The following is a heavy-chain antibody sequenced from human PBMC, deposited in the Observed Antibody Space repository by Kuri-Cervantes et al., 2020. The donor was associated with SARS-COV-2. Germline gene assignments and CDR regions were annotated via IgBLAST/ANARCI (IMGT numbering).Heavy chain of an antibody. V-gene: IGHV6-1*01. Sequence: SCAISGDSVSSNTAAWNWIRQSPSRGLEWPGRTYYRSKWYNDYAVSVESRITINPDTSKNQFSLHLNSVTPEDTAVYYCARVHPGPEFYYGMDVWGQGTTVTVSS. CDR2: TYYRSKWYN. J-gene: IGHJ6*02. D-gene: IGHD3-10*01. CDR1: GDSVSSNTAA. CDR3: ARVHPGPEFYYGMDV.